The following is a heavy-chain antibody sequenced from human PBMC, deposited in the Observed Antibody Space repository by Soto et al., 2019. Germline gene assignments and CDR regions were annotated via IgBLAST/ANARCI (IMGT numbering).Heavy chain of an antibody. V-gene: IGHV3-11*06. CDR3: AREYYYESNGWLRPFDY. Sequence: GGSLRLSCAASGFTFSDHYMSWIRQAPGKGLEWIGYSSNSGSFTRYADSVKGRFSISRDNAKNSLYLQINSLRAEDTAVYYCAREYYYESNGWLRPFDYWGQGTLVTVSS. D-gene: IGHD3-22*01. CDR2: SSNSGSFT. J-gene: IGHJ4*02. CDR1: GFTFSDHY.